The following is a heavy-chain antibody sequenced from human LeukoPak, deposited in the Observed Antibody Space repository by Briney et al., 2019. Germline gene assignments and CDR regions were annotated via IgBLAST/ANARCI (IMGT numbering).Heavy chain of an antibody. J-gene: IGHJ4*02. Sequence: GGSLRLSCAASGFTFSTYWMTWVRQAPGKGLEWVAIIKPDGSEKYYVDSVKGRFTISRDNAENSLFLQMNGLRPEDTAVFYCARGQYTDGLSYWGQGTLVTVSS. CDR1: GFTFSTYW. CDR2: IKPDGSEK. D-gene: IGHD2-2*02. CDR3: ARGQYTDGLSY. V-gene: IGHV3-7*03.